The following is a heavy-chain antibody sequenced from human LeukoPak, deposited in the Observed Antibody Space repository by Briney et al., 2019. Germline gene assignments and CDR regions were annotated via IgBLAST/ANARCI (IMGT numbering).Heavy chain of an antibody. CDR1: GDSVSSSSAV. Sequence: SQTLSLTCAVSGDSVSSSSAVWNWIRQSPSRGLEWLGRTYYRSKWHNEYAESVKSRISITSDTSKNQFSLQLNSVTPEDTAEYYCAGTTDYSSFLAFWGKGPLVTVSS. J-gene: IGHJ4*02. D-gene: IGHD4-11*01. CDR2: TYYRSKWHN. V-gene: IGHV6-1*01. CDR3: AGTTDYSSFLAF.